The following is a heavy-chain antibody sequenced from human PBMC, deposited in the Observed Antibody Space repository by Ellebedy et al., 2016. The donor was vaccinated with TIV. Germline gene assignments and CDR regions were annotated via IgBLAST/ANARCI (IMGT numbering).Heavy chain of an antibody. CDR2: IKNDGSEK. J-gene: IGHJ4*02. CDR3: ARDPGWGALDY. CDR1: GFTFNNSW. V-gene: IGHV3-7*01. D-gene: IGHD3-16*01. Sequence: GESLKISCVASGFTFNNSWMSWVRQAPGKGLEWVANIKNDGSEKYYVDSVKGRFTISRDNPKNLLYLQMNSLRVEDTAVYYCARDPGWGALDYWGQGTLVSVSS.